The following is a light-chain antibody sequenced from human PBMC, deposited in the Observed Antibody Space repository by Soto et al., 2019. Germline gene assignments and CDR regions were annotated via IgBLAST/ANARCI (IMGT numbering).Light chain of an antibody. J-gene: IGKJ3*01. Sequence: EIVMTHSPGTLSVSPCERATLSSRASQNIRSNLAWYQQKPGQAPRLLIYETSIRAPGIPARFSGSGSGTEFTLTISSLQSEDFAVYHCQQYNNWPPFTFGPGTKVDIK. V-gene: IGKV3-15*01. CDR1: QNIRSN. CDR3: QQYNNWPPFT. CDR2: ETS.